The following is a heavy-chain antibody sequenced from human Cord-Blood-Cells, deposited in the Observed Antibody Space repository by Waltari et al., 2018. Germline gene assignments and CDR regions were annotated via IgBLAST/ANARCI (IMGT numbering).Heavy chain of an antibody. J-gene: IGHJ3*02. CDR2: IYMRCST. V-gene: IGHV3-53*01. Sequence: EVQLVESGGGLIQPGGSLRLSCAASGLPVISNYMSWVRQAPGKGVEWVSVIYMRCSTYYAYSVKGRFTISRDNSKNTLYLQMNSLRAEDTAVYYCARDTITGDGFDIWGQGTMVTVSS. CDR1: GLPVISNY. D-gene: IGHD1-20*01. CDR3: ARDTITGDGFDI.